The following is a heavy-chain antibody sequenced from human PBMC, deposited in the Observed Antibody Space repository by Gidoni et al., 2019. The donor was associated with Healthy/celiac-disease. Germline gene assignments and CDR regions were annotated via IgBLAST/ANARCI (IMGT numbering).Heavy chain of an antibody. CDR1: GFPFSSYA. CDR3: AKLGLYYYDSSGYLDY. CDR2: ISGSGGST. V-gene: IGHV3-23*01. J-gene: IGHJ4*02. Sequence: EVQLLESGGGLVQPGGSLRLSCAASGFPFSSYAMGWVRQAPGKGLEWVSAISGSGGSTDYADSVKGRFTISRDNSKNTLYLQMNSLRAEDTAVYYCAKLGLYYYDSSGYLDYWGQGTLVTVSS. D-gene: IGHD3-22*01.